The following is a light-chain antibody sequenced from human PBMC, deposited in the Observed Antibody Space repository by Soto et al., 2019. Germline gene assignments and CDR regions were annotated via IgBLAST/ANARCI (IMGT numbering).Light chain of an antibody. CDR1: QSISSW. CDR2: DAS. Sequence: DIQMTQSPSTLSASVGDRVTITCRASQSISSWLAWYQQKPGKAPKLLIYDASSLESGVPSRFSGSGSGTEFTLTISSLQPDDFATYYCQQTSSTLDSFGQGTKLEIK. V-gene: IGKV1-5*01. J-gene: IGKJ2*03. CDR3: QQTSSTLDS.